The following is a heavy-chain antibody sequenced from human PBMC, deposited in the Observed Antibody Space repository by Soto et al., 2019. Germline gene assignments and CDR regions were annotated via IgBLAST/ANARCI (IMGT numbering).Heavy chain of an antibody. Sequence: PGGSLRLSCAASGFTFDEYAMHWVRQAPGKGLEWVSSISGNSDTIEYADSVKGRFTISRDNAKNSLYLQMNSLRPEDTALYYCAKDVIERGYCSSPGCMGQYYYFMDVWGKGTTVTVSS. D-gene: IGHD2-2*01. CDR3: AKDVIERGYCSSPGCMGQYYYFMDV. CDR1: GFTFDEYA. CDR2: ISGNSDTI. V-gene: IGHV3-9*01. J-gene: IGHJ6*03.